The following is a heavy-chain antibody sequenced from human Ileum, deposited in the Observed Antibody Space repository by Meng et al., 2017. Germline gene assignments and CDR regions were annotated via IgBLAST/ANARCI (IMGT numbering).Heavy chain of an antibody. D-gene: IGHD3-16*01. CDR2: IKSKTAGGTT. CDR3: TTGWGQYFDY. J-gene: IGHJ4*02. CDR1: GFTFRDYA. Sequence: GESLKISCTTSGFTFRDYALAWFRQAPGKGLEWVGRIKSKTAGGTTDYAAPVKGRFTVSRDDSKTTVYLQMNSLKTEDTAVYYCTTGWGQYFDYWGQGALVTVSS. V-gene: IGHV3-15*01.